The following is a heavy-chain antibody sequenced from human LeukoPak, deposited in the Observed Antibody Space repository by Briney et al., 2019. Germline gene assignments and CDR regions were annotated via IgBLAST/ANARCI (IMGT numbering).Heavy chain of an antibody. CDR1: GGSMNNNY. CDR3: AKHGSGRYFDY. J-gene: IGHJ4*02. Sequence: PSETLSLTCTVSGGSMNNNYWSWIRQPAGKGLEWVSAISDSGGKTYYADSMKGRFTISRDNSKNTLYLQMNSLRAEDTAVYYCAKHGSGRYFDYWGQGTLVTVSS. CDR2: ISDSGGKT. V-gene: IGHV3-23*01. D-gene: IGHD6-19*01.